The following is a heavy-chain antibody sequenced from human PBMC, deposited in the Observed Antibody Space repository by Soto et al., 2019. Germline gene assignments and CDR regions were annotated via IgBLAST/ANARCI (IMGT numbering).Heavy chain of an antibody. CDR3: ATEPYDILTGYTL. CDR2: INPSGGST. Sequence: ASVKVSCKASGYTFNDYYMHWVRQAPGQGLERMGIINPSGGSTSYAQKFQGRVAVTRDTSTSTVYMELSSLRSEDTAVYYCATEPYDILTGYTLWGQGTLVPVSS. D-gene: IGHD3-9*01. J-gene: IGHJ4*02. CDR1: GYTFNDYY. V-gene: IGHV1-46*02.